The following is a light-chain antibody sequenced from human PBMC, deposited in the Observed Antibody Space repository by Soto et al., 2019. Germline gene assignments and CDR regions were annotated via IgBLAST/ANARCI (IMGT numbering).Light chain of an antibody. Sequence: EIVLTQCPGTLSLSPGERATLSFRSSQSVSSSYLASYYQRPGQTPRLLIYGASSRATGIPDRFSGSGYGTDFTLTISRLETEDFAVYYCQQYGSSPQTFGQGTKVDIK. J-gene: IGKJ1*01. CDR1: QSVSSSY. CDR3: QQYGSSPQT. V-gene: IGKV3-20*01. CDR2: GAS.